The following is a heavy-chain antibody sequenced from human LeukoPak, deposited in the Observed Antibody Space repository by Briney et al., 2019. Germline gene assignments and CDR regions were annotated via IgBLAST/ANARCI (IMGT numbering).Heavy chain of an antibody. CDR3: ARGEGYCSSTSCYNFDY. D-gene: IGHD2-2*02. Sequence: SETLSLTCAVYGGSFSGYYWSWIRQPPGKGLEWIGEINHSGSTNYNPSLKSRVTISVDTSKNQFSLKLSSVTAADTAAYYCARGEGYCSSTSCYNFDYWGQGTLVTVSS. CDR1: GGSFSGYY. V-gene: IGHV4-34*01. J-gene: IGHJ4*02. CDR2: INHSGST.